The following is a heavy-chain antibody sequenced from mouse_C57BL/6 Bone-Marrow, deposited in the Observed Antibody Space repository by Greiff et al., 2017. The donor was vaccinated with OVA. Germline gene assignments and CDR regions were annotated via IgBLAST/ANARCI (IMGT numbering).Heavy chain of an antibody. D-gene: IGHD3-2*02. CDR1: GYTFTSYG. CDR2: IYPRSGNT. V-gene: IGHV1-81*01. J-gene: IGHJ2*01. CDR3: ARDSSGRDY. Sequence: QVQLRQSGAELARPGASVKLSCKASGYTFTSYGISWVKQRPGQGLEWIGEIYPRSGNTYYNEKFKGKATLTADKSSSTAYMELRSLTSEDSAVYFCARDSSGRDYWGQGTTLTVSS.